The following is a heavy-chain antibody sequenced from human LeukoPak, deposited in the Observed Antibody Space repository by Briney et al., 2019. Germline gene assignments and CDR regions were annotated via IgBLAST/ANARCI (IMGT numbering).Heavy chain of an antibody. D-gene: IGHD5-24*01. CDR1: GGSFSGYY. CDR3: ARALRWLQFPGWFDP. CDR2: INHSGST. J-gene: IGHJ5*02. Sequence: SETLSLTCAVYGGSFSGYYWSWIRQPPGKGLEWIGEINHSGSTNYIPSLKSRVTISVDTSKNQFSLKLSSVTAADTAVYYCARALRWLQFPGWFDPWGQGTLVTVSS. V-gene: IGHV4-34*01.